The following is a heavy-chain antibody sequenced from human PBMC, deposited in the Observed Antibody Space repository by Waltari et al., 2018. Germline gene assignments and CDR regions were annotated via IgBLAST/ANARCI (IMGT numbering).Heavy chain of an antibody. V-gene: IGHV3-21*01. D-gene: IGHD2-2*01. Sequence: EVQLVESGGGLVKPGGSLRLSCAASVFPFRSYSLHWVRQAPGKGLEWVSSISSSSSYIYYADSVKGRFTISRDNAKNSLYLQMNSLRAEDTAVYYCARDPRYCSSTSCHDYWGQGTLVTVSS. J-gene: IGHJ4*02. CDR2: ISSSSSYI. CDR1: VFPFRSYS. CDR3: ARDPRYCSSTSCHDY.